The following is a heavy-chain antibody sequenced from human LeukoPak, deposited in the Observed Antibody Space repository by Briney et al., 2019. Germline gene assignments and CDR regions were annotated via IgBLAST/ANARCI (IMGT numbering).Heavy chain of an antibody. CDR3: ARHRCSNCGDYFDY. V-gene: IGHV3-7*03. CDR2: IKQDGSAK. D-gene: IGHD4-17*01. CDR1: GFTFSSYW. Sequence: GGSLRLSCAASGFTFSSYWMGWVRQAPGKGLEWVANIKQDGSAKYYVDSVKGRFTISRDNAKNSLYLQVDSLRAEDTAVYYCARHRCSNCGDYFDYWGQGTLVTVSS. J-gene: IGHJ4*02.